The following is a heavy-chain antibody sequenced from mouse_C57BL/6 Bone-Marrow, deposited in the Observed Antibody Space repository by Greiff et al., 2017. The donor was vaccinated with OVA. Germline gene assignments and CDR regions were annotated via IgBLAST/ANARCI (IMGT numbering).Heavy chain of an antibody. CDR2: IWSGGST. V-gene: IGHV2-2*01. CDR3: ARNHYYGSSYWYFDV. CDR1: GFSLTSYG. Sequence: VKLVESGPGLVQPSQSLSITCTVSGFSLTSYGVHWVRQSPGKGLEWLGVIWSGGSTDYNAAFISRLSISKDNSKSQVFFKMNSLQADDTAIYYCARNHYYGSSYWYFDVWGTGTTVTVSS. D-gene: IGHD1-1*01. J-gene: IGHJ1*03.